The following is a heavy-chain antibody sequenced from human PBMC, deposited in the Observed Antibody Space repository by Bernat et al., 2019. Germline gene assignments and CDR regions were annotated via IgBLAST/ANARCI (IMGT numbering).Heavy chain of an antibody. J-gene: IGHJ6*03. CDR3: ARGTSTSAPYMDV. Sequence: QVQLVESGGGLVKPGGSLRLSCAASGFTFSDYYMSWIRQAPGKGLDWVSYISSSSSYTNYAETVKSRFTISRDNAKNSLYLQMNSLRAEDTAVYYCARGTSTSAPYMDVWGKGTTVTVSS. CDR2: ISSSSSYT. V-gene: IGHV3-11*05. CDR1: GFTFSDYY.